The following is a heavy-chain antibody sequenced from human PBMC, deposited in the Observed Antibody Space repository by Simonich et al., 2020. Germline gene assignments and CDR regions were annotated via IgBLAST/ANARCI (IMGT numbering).Heavy chain of an antibody. D-gene: IGHD6-6*01. V-gene: IGHV3-48*03. J-gene: IGHJ6*02. CDR2: ISSSGSTI. Sequence: EVQLVESGGGLVQPGGSLRLSCAASRFTFSSYEMNWVRQAPGKGLEWVSYISSSGSTIYYADFVKGRFTIAKDNAKNSLYLKRNSLRAEDTAVYYCARDFRLQLVEIGTYYYYGMDVWGQGTTVTVSS. CDR3: ARDFRLQLVEIGTYYYYGMDV. CDR1: RFTFSSYE.